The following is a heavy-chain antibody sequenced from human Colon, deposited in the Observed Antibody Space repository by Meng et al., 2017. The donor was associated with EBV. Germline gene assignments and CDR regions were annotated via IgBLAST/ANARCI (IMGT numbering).Heavy chain of an antibody. CDR3: ARRPTGIDY. CDR2: IIHGGSP. V-gene: IGHV4-34*12. CDR1: GGSLSGAY. D-gene: IGHD2-8*02. Sequence: QVQLQQWGEVLLKPPANLALPCAVNGGSLSGAYWNWIRQPPGKGLEWIGEIIHGGSPSYNPSLKSRVTISIDTSKNQLSLMLSSVTAADTAVYYCARRPTGIDYWGQGTLVTVSS. J-gene: IGHJ4*02.